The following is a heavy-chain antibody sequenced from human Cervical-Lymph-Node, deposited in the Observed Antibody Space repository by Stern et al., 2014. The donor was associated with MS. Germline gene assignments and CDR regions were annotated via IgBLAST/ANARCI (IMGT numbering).Heavy chain of an antibody. CDR3: VRGYSHGYGMDV. CDR2: ISAYTGDT. D-gene: IGHD5-18*01. Sequence: QMQLVQSGGEVKKPGASVTVSCKASGYIFTSYGINWVRQAPGQGLEWMGWISAYTGDTNSTQKFQDRVSMTTDTSTNTAYMELRTLRSDDTAIYYCVRGYSHGYGMDVWGQGTTVTVSS. V-gene: IGHV1-18*04. CDR1: GYIFTSYG. J-gene: IGHJ6*02.